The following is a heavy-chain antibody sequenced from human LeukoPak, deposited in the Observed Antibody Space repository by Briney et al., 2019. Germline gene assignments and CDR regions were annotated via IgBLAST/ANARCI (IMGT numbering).Heavy chain of an antibody. D-gene: IGHD6-13*01. V-gene: IGHV3-48*03. Sequence: GGSLRLSCAASGFTFSSYEMNWVRQAPGKGLEWVSYISSSGSTIYYADSVKGRFTISRDNAKNSLYLQMNSLRAEDTAVYYCARTFSSIWPVLVRNGMDVWGQGTTVTVSS. CDR2: ISSSGSTI. J-gene: IGHJ6*02. CDR3: ARTFSSIWPVLVRNGMDV. CDR1: GFTFSSYE.